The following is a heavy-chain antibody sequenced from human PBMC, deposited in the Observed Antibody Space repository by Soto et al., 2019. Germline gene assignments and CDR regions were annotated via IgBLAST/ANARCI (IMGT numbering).Heavy chain of an antibody. Sequence: GGSLRLSCAASGFTFSSYAMHWVRQAPGKGLEYVSAISINGVSTYYANSVKGRFTISRDNSKNTLYLQMGSLRAEDMAVYYCARQWLDSYYFDYWGQGTLVTVSS. V-gene: IGHV3-64*01. J-gene: IGHJ4*02. CDR1: GFTFSSYA. CDR2: ISINGVST. D-gene: IGHD6-19*01. CDR3: ARQWLDSYYFDY.